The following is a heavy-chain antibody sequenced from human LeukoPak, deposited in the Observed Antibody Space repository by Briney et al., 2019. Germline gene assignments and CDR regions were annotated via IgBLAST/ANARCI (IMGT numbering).Heavy chain of an antibody. CDR3: AKMPRRAARWSIAARDDAFDI. CDR1: GFTFSFYS. D-gene: IGHD6-6*01. Sequence: GGSLRLSCAASGFTFSFYSMNWVRQAPGEGLEWVSSITSSSFVHYSDSVKGRFTISRDNSKNTLYLQMNSLRAEDTAVYYCAKMPRRAARWSIAARDDAFDIWGQGTMVTVSS. J-gene: IGHJ3*02. CDR2: ITSSSFV. V-gene: IGHV3-21*04.